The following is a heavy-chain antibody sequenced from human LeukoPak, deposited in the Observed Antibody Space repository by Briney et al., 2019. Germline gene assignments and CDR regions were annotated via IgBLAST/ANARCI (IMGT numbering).Heavy chain of an antibody. V-gene: IGHV1-2*02. CDR3: APTNAVMYYFDY. CDR1: GYTFTCYY. Sequence: ASVRVSCKASGYTFTCYYMHWVRQAPGQGLEWMGWINPNTGGTKYEQKFQGRVTMTRDTSISTAYMELKRLRSDDTAVYYCAPTNAVMYYFDYWGQGTLVTVSS. CDR2: INPNTGGT. D-gene: IGHD2-21*01. J-gene: IGHJ4*02.